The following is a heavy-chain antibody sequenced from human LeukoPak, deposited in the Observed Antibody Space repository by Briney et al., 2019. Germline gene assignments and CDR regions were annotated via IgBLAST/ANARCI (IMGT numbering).Heavy chain of an antibody. V-gene: IGHV3-48*03. CDR2: ISSSGSTI. CDR3: AELGITMIGGV. CDR1: GFSFSSYE. J-gene: IGHJ6*04. D-gene: IGHD3-10*02. Sequence: GGSLRLSCAASGFSFSSYEMNWVRQAPGKGLEWVSYISSSGSTIYYADSVKGRFTISRDNAKNSLYLQMNSLRAEDTAVYYCAELGITMIGGVWGKGNTVTISS.